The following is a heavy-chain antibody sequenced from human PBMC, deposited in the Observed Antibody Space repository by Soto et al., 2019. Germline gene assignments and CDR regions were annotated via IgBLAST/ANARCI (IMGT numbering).Heavy chain of an antibody. J-gene: IGHJ6*03. Sequence: SETLSLTCTVSGGSISSYYWSWIRQPPGKGLEWIGYIYYSGSTNYNPSLKSRVTISVDTSKNQFSLKLSSVTAADTAVCYCADAIDKPSRYSSSWYYYYSMDVWGKGTTVTVSS. CDR3: ADAIDKPSRYSSSWYYYYSMDV. CDR2: IYYSGST. D-gene: IGHD6-13*01. V-gene: IGHV4-59*01. CDR1: GGSISSYY.